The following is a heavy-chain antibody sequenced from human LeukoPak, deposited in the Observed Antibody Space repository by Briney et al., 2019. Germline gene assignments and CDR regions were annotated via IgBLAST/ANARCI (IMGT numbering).Heavy chain of an antibody. CDR1: GYTFTGYY. CDR2: INPNSGGT. CDR3: AREAYGGNSRWFDP. V-gene: IGHV1-2*06. Sequence: GASVKVSCKAPGYTFTGYYMHWVRQAPGQGLEWMGRINPNSGGTNYAQKFQGRVTMTRDTSISTAYMELSKLRSDDTAVYYCAREAYGGNSRWFDPWGQGTLVTVSS. D-gene: IGHD4-23*01. J-gene: IGHJ5*02.